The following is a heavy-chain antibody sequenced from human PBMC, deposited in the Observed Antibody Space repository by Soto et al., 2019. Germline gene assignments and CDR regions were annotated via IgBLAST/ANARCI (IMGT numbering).Heavy chain of an antibody. J-gene: IGHJ5*02. Sequence: GESLKISCKGSGYNFNIYWIGWVRQMPGKGLEWMGIIYPGDSNTRYSPSFQGQVTISVDKSISTANLQWSSLKASDTAMYYCARTSTNWFDPWGQGTLVTVSS. CDR1: GYNFNIYW. CDR2: IYPGDSNT. CDR3: ARTSTNWFDP. V-gene: IGHV5-51*01. D-gene: IGHD4-17*01.